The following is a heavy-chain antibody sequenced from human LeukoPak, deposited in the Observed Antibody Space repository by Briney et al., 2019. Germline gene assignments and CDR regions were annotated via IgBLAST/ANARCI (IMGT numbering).Heavy chain of an antibody. V-gene: IGHV4-59*01. D-gene: IGHD3-22*01. CDR3: ARGGGYYYDSSGYLDY. Sequence: SETLSLTCTVSGGSISSYYWSWIRQPPGKGLEWIGYIYYSGSTNYNPSLKSRVTISVDTSKNQFSLKLSSVTAADTAAYHCARGGGYYYDSSGYLDYWGQGTLVTVSS. J-gene: IGHJ4*02. CDR1: GGSISSYY. CDR2: IYYSGST.